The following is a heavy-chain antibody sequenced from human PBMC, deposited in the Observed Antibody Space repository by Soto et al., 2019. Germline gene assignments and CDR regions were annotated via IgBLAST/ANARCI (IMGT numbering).Heavy chain of an antibody. J-gene: IGHJ4*02. Sequence: GGSLRLSCAASGFTFSSYGMHWVRQAPGKGLEWVAVIWYDGSNKYYADSVKGRFTISRDNSKNTLYLQMNSLRAEDTAVYYCARDTRIAAAGIDYWGQGTLVTVS. CDR1: GFTFSSYG. CDR3: ARDTRIAAAGIDY. CDR2: IWYDGSNK. D-gene: IGHD6-13*01. V-gene: IGHV3-33*01.